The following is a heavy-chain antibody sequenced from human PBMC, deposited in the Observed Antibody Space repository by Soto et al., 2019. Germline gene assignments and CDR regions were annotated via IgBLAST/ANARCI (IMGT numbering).Heavy chain of an antibody. D-gene: IGHD1-26*01. J-gene: IGHJ4*02. CDR2: IWYDGSKK. CDR1: GFTFSLFG. Sequence: QVQLVASGGGVLQPGGSLRLSCAASGFTFSLFGLHWVRQAPGKGLEWVAVIWYDGSKKYYADSVKGRFTISRDNTNNILHLERNSLRTEDTAVYHCARVRGGSGTFPPLYWGQRTLVTVSS. CDR3: ARVRGGSGTFPPLY. V-gene: IGHV3-33*01.